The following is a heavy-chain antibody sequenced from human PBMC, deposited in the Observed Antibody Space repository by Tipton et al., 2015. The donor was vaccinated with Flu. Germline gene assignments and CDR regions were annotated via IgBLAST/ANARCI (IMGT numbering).Heavy chain of an antibody. V-gene: IGHV4-39*07. CDR1: GASINSNDYY. J-gene: IGHJ4*02. Sequence: TLSLTCSVSGASINSNDYYWGWVRQPPGKGLEWIGSIFFTGTTHYDPSLKSRVTISVDSSKNQFSLKLMSLTAADTAVYYCAKDWFRQDIVGRAAPFDSWGQGIMVTVSS. D-gene: IGHD2-15*01. CDR3: AKDWFRQDIVGRAAPFDS. CDR2: IFFTGTT.